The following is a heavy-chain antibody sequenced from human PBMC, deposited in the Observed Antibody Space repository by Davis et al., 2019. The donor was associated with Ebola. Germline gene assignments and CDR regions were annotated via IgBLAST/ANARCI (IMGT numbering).Heavy chain of an antibody. D-gene: IGHD3-9*01. J-gene: IGHJ6*02. V-gene: IGHV4-61*01. CDR3: ARGPNYDILTGYYGGYYYGMDV. CDR1: GGSVSSGSYY. CDR2: IYYSGST. Sequence: SETLSLTCTVSGGSVSSGSYYWSWIRQPPGKGLEWLGYIYYSGSTNYNPSLKSRVTISVDTSKNQFSLKLSSVTAADTAVYYCARGPNYDILTGYYGGYYYGMDVWGQGTTVTVSS.